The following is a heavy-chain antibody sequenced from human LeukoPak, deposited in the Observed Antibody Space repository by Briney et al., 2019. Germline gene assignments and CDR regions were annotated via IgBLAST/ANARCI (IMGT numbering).Heavy chain of an antibody. CDR3: ATYSAAGRTYFLDL. CDR2: INPYNGNT. D-gene: IGHD6-13*01. J-gene: IGHJ4*02. CDR1: GYSVTNYG. Sequence: ASVKVSCKASGYSVTNYGITWVRQAPGQGLEWMGWINPYNGNTNYAQKLQGRVTMTRDTSTSTAYMELRSLRSDDTAVYYCATYSAAGRTYFLDLGGQGAVHTVS. V-gene: IGHV1-18*01.